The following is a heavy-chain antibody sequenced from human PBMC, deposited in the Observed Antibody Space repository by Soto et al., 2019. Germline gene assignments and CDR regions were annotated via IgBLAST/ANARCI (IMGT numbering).Heavy chain of an antibody. Sequence: QVQLVQSGAEVKKPGSSVKVSCKASGGTFSSYAISWVRQAPGQGLEWMGGIIPIFGTANYAQKFQGRVXIXAXXSRSTAYMELSSLRYEDTAVYYCARHTRGGYGMDVWGQGTTVTVSS. CDR3: ARHTRGGYGMDV. CDR2: IIPIFGTA. J-gene: IGHJ6*02. D-gene: IGHD2-15*01. V-gene: IGHV1-69*12. CDR1: GGTFSSYA.